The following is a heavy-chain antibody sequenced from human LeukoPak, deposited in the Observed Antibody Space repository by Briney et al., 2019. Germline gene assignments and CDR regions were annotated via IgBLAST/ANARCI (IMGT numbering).Heavy chain of an antibody. CDR1: GFTFSSYA. V-gene: IGHV3-23*01. J-gene: IGHJ4*02. CDR2: INDSGGST. Sequence: GGSLRLSCAASGFTFSSYAMSWVRQLPGKGLEWLSYINDSGGSTYYADSVKGRFAISRDNSKNALYLQINSLRAEDTAIYYCATYDYVWGRYRLAQSDYWGQGTLVTVSS. D-gene: IGHD3-16*02. CDR3: ATYDYVWGRYRLAQSDY.